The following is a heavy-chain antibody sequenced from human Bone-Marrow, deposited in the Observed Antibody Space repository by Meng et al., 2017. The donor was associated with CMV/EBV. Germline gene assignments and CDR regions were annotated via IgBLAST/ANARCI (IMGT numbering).Heavy chain of an antibody. CDR1: GRSISSYY. J-gene: IGHJ6*02. CDR2: IYYSGST. D-gene: IGHD2-2*01. CDR3: ARAAAYQVPPYYYGMDV. Sequence: SETLSLTCTVSGRSISSYYWSWIRQPPGKGLEWIGYIYYSGSTNYNPSLKSRVTISVDTSKNQFSLKLSSVTAADTAVYYCARAAAYQVPPYYYGMDVWGQGTTVTVSS. V-gene: IGHV4-59*12.